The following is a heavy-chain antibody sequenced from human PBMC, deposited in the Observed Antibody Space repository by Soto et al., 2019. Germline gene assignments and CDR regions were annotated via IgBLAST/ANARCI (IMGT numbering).Heavy chain of an antibody. CDR3: ATGGVXLWSGEPAYYGMDV. J-gene: IGHJ6*02. V-gene: IGHV3-30*03. CDR2: ISYDGSNK. Sequence: GGSLRLACAPSGFTFSSYCMHWVRQAPGKGLGWVAVISYDGSNKYYGDSVKGRFTISRDNSTNTPYLPMNSLRAEDTAVYSCATGGVXLWSGEPAYYGMDVWGQGTTVTVSS. CDR1: GFTFSSYC. D-gene: IGHD3-3*01.